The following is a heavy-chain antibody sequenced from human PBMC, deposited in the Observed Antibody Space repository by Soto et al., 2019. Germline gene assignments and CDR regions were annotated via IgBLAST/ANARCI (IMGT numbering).Heavy chain of an antibody. CDR3: ARWSDNKVVDP. J-gene: IGHJ5*02. CDR1: GFRFSSHG. V-gene: IGHV3-33*01. D-gene: IGHD1-1*01. CDR2: IWYDGSQK. Sequence: QVQLVQSGGGVVQPGRSLTLSRATSGFRFSSHGMHWVRQAPGKGLEWVAVIWYDGSQKYYADSVKGRFIISRDNSKDTLYLQMNSLGAEDTAVYYCARWSDNKVVDPWGQGTLVTVSS.